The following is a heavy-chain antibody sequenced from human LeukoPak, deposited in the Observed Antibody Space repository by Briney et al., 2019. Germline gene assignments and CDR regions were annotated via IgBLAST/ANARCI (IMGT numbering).Heavy chain of an antibody. J-gene: IGHJ4*02. CDR1: GFTFSSYA. CDR2: ISGSGGST. Sequence: PGGSLGPTCAASGFTFSSYAMSWVRQAPGKGLEWVSAISGSGGSTYYADSVKGRFTISRDNSKNTLYLQMNSLRAEDTAVYYCAKDPGPFDYWGQGTLVTVPS. V-gene: IGHV3-23*01. CDR3: AKDPGPFDY.